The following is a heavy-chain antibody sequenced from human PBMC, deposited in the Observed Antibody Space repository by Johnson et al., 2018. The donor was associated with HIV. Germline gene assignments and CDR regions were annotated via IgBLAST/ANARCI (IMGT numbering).Heavy chain of an antibody. J-gene: IGHJ3*02. CDR1: GFTFSNYG. Sequence: QVQLVESGGGVVQPGGSLRLSCAASGFTFSNYGMHWVRQAPGKGLEWVAVIWFDGSIQYYVDSVKGRFTISRDNAKNSLYLQMNSLRAEDTAVYYCAREGIAARLAAFDIWGQGTMVTVSS. D-gene: IGHD6-6*01. CDR2: IWFDGSIQ. V-gene: IGHV3-33*08. CDR3: AREGIAARLAAFDI.